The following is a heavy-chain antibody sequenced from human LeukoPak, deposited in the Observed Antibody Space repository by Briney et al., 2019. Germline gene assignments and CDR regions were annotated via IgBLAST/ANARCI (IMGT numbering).Heavy chain of an antibody. V-gene: IGHV3-7*05. Sequence: GGALRLSCAASVFTFSSYWMSWVRQPPGEGLGWVANIKQDGSEKDYVDSVKGRFTISRDNAKNSLYLQMNSLRGEDTAVYYCARDQRYCSSSSCPWEPFDYWGQGTLVTVSS. D-gene: IGHD2-2*01. CDR3: ARDQRYCSSSSCPWEPFDY. CDR2: IKQDGSEK. CDR1: VFTFSSYW. J-gene: IGHJ4*02.